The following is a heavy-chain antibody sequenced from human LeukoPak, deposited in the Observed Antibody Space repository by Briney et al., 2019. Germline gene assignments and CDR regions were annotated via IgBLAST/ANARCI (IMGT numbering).Heavy chain of an antibody. V-gene: IGHV4-61*02. Sequence: PSETLSLTCTVSGDSISSDISYWSWIRQPAGKELEWIGRVSISGGTNYNPSLRSRVTISVDTSKNQFSLTLSSVTAADTAMYFCARLRNVVLFDYWGQGTLVTVSS. J-gene: IGHJ4*02. CDR1: GDSISSDISY. D-gene: IGHD2-15*01. CDR2: VSISGGT. CDR3: ARLRNVVLFDY.